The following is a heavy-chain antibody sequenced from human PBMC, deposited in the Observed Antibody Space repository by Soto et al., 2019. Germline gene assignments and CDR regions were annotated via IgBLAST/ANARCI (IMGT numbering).Heavy chain of an antibody. CDR1: GCSISSGGYY. D-gene: IGHD3-22*01. V-gene: IGHV4-31*03. Sequence: SETLSLTCTVSGCSISSGGYYWSWIRQHPGKGLGWIGYIYYSGSTYYNPSLKSRVTISVDTSKNQFSLKLSSVTAADTAVYYCARDNRSGTYYYDSSGYGGDYYFDYWGQGTLVTVSS. J-gene: IGHJ4*02. CDR3: ARDNRSGTYYYDSSGYGGDYYFDY. CDR2: IYYSGST.